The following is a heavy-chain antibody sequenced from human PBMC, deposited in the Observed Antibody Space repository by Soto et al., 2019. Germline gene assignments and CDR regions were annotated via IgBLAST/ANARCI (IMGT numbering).Heavy chain of an antibody. CDR1: GYNFIDHY. J-gene: IGHJ4*02. Sequence: GASVKVSCKASGYNFIDHYMHWVRQAPGQGLEWMGWINPQNGATSLSQKFKYRVIMTSDTSISTVFMELSNLRSDETALYYCAGARVVSGRVTKIGEASTSVLSYWGEGTMVT. V-gene: IGHV1-2*02. CDR2: INPQNGAT. D-gene: IGHD3-16*02. CDR3: AGARVVSGRVTKIGEASTSVLSY.